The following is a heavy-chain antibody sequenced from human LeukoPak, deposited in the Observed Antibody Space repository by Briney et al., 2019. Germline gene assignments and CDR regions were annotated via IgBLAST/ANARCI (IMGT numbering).Heavy chain of an antibody. CDR2: ISGYNGDT. V-gene: IGHV1-18*01. Sequence: ASVKVSCKASGYTFTSFAISWVRQAPGQGLEWIGWISGYNGDTNYAQKLQDGVTMTTDTSTSTAHMELRSLRSDDTAVYYCARGVYYDNSGYSDFWGQGTLVTVSS. CDR1: GYTFTSFA. CDR3: ARGVYYDNSGYSDF. J-gene: IGHJ4*02. D-gene: IGHD3-22*01.